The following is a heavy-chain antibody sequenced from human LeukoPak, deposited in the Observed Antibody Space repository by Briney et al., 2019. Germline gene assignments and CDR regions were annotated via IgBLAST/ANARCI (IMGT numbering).Heavy chain of an antibody. J-gene: IGHJ4*02. V-gene: IGHV3-48*03. CDR3: ATRHDY. CDR1: GFTFSDYE. CDR2: ISGGGSTI. Sequence: PGGSLSLSCAASGFTFSDYEMNWVGQGPGKGLEWVSYISGGGSTIYYADSVKGRFTISRDNAKNSLYLQMNSLRAEDTAVYYCATRHDYWGQGTLVTVSS.